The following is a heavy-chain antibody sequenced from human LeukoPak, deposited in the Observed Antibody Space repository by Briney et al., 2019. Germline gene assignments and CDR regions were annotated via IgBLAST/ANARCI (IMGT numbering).Heavy chain of an antibody. D-gene: IGHD4-17*01. V-gene: IGHV4-4*07. CDR1: GGSISSYY. CDR2: IYTSGST. CDR3: ARGVYGDYDPLDYYYYGMDV. J-gene: IGHJ6*02. Sequence: SETLSLTCTVSGGSISSYYWSWIRQPARKGLEWIGRIYTSGSTNYNPSLKSRVTMSVDTSKNQFSLKLSSVTAADTAVYYCARGVYGDYDPLDYYYYGMDVWGQGTTVTVSS.